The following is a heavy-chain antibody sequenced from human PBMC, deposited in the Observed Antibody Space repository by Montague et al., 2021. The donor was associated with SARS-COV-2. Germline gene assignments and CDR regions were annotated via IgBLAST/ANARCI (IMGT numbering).Heavy chain of an antibody. D-gene: IGHD3-10*01. J-gene: IGHJ5*01. CDR1: GYFIGTGCY. V-gene: IGHV4-38-2*02. Sequence: SETLSLTCSVSGYFIGTGCYWCWIRQSPGKGLEWIGSNFLHGNAYYNPSLNSRVTISVDTSKNQFSLNLKSVTAADTAVYYCARDRGRYFDSGSYNWLDSWGQGTLVTVSS. CDR3: ARDRGRYFDSGSYNWLDS. CDR2: NFLHGNA.